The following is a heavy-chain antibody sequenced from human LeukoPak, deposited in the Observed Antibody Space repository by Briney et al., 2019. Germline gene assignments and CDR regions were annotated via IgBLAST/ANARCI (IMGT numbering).Heavy chain of an antibody. CDR2: IYGSGNT. V-gene: IGHV4-59*01. J-gene: IGHJ5*02. Sequence: SETLSLTCTVSGGSISGWYWSWIRQPPGKGLEWIGYIYGSGNTNYNPTLKSRVTMSIDTSKNQFSLKLTAVTAADTATYYCARERRYSSSPSWFDPWGQGTLVTVSS. D-gene: IGHD6-13*01. CDR1: GGSISGWY. CDR3: ARERRYSSSPSWFDP.